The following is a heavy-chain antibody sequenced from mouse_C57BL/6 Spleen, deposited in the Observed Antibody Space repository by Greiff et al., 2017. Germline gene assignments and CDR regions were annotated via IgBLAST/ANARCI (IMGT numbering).Heavy chain of an antibody. Sequence: VQLQQPGAELVKPGASVKVSCKASGYTFTSYWMHWVKQRPGQGLEWIGRINPSDSDTNYNQKFKGKATLTVDKSSSTAYMQLSSLTSEDSAVYYCAIEATNYGYDGDYWGQGTTLTVSS. CDR2: INPSDSDT. J-gene: IGHJ2*01. V-gene: IGHV1-74*01. CDR1: GYTFTSYW. D-gene: IGHD2-2*01. CDR3: AIEATNYGYDGDY.